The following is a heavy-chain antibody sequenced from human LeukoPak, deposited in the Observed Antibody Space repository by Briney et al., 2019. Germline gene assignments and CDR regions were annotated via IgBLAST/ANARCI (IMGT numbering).Heavy chain of an antibody. D-gene: IGHD3-3*01. Sequence: SETLSLTCTVSGGSISSGSYYWGWIRQSPGKGLEWIGSIYSSGSTYYNPSLESRIDISLDTSKNQFSLKLRSVTAADTAVYYCARDKTFEVVNYFNYWGQGTLVTVSS. J-gene: IGHJ4*02. CDR2: IYSSGST. V-gene: IGHV4-39*07. CDR3: ARDKTFEVVNYFNY. CDR1: GGSISSGSYY.